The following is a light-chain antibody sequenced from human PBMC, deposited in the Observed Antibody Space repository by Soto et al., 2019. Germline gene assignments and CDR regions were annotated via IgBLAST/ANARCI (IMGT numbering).Light chain of an antibody. CDR1: QGISSY. Sequence: VIWITQSPCLLSASTVDRVTIIFLISQGISSYLAWYQQKPGKAPKLLIYGASTLHSGVPSRFSGSGSGTDFTLTISRLQPGDVATYYCQTYNSAPLTFGGGTKVDNK. CDR2: GAS. J-gene: IGKJ4*01. V-gene: IGKV1D-8*01. CDR3: QTYNSAPLT.